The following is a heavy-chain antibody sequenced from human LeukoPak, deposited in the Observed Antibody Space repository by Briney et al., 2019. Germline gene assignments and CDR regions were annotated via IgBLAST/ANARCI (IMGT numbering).Heavy chain of an antibody. J-gene: IGHJ4*02. D-gene: IGHD2/OR15-2a*01. Sequence: QPGGSLRLSCAAPGFTFSSYAMSWVRQAPGKGLEWVSAISGSGGSTYYADSVKGRFTISRDNSKNTLYLQMNSLRAEDTAVYYCAKDNEYLPDFLFDYWGQGTLVTVSS. V-gene: IGHV3-23*01. CDR1: GFTFSSYA. CDR2: ISGSGGST. CDR3: AKDNEYLPDFLFDY.